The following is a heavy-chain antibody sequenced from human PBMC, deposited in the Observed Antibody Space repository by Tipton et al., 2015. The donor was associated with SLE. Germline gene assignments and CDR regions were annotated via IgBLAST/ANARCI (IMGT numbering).Heavy chain of an antibody. CDR1: GFTFDDYA. D-gene: IGHD4-11*01. Sequence: SLRLSCVASGFTFDDYAMHWVRQAPAKGLEWVSGINWNSGTIGYADSVKGRFSISRDNAKSSVYLQLNSLRTEDTALYYCTKDATAVTGYMDVWGQGTTVTVSS. J-gene: IGHJ6*02. V-gene: IGHV3-9*01. CDR2: INWNSGTI. CDR3: TKDATAVTGYMDV.